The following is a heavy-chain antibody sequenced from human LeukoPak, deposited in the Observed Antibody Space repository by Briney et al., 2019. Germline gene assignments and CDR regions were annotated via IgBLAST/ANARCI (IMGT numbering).Heavy chain of an antibody. CDR1: GGSIRSYY. V-gene: IGHV4-59*01. CDR3: ASFSGSYYDD. D-gene: IGHD1-26*01. Sequence: SETLSLTCTVSGGSIRSYYWSWIRRPPGKGLEWIGYLYYSGITNYNPSLKSRVTISVDTSKNQFSLKLSSVTAADTAVYYCASFSGSYYDDWGQGTLVTVSS. CDR2: LYYSGIT. J-gene: IGHJ4*02.